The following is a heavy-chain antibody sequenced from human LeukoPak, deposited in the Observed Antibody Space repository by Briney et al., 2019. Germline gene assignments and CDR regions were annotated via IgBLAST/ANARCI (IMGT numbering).Heavy chain of an antibody. D-gene: IGHD1-26*01. CDR1: GFTFSSYW. J-gene: IGHJ4*02. CDR2: INSDGSST. CDR3: AREGSGGIDY. Sequence: GGSLRLSCAASGFTFSSYWMHWVRQAPGKGLMRVSRINSDGSSTTYADSVKGRFTISRDSAKNTLFLQMDSLRAEDTAVYYCAREGSGGIDYWGQGTLVTVSS. V-gene: IGHV3-74*01.